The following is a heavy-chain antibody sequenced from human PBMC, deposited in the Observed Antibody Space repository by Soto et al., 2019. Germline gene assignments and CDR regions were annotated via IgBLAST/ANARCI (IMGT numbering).Heavy chain of an antibody. J-gene: IGHJ4*02. CDR3: AKAKNMNTVTTGFDY. D-gene: IGHD4-17*01. Sequence: GGSLRLSCAASGFTFSSYAMSWVRQAPGKGLEWVSAISGSGGSTYYADSVKGRFTISRDNSKNTLYLQMNSLRAEDTAVYYCAKAKNMNTVTTGFDYWGQGTLVTVSS. CDR2: ISGSGGST. V-gene: IGHV3-23*01. CDR1: GFTFSSYA.